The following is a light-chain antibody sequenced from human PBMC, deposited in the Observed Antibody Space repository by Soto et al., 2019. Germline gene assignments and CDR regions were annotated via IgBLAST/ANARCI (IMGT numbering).Light chain of an antibody. V-gene: IGKV3-15*01. CDR2: GAS. Sequence: EIVLTQSPGTLSLSPGERATLSCRASQSVSSNLAWYQQKPGQAPRLLIFGASTRATDIPARFSGSGSGTEFTLTISSLQSEDFAIYYCQEYNTWPWTFGQGTKVDIK. J-gene: IGKJ1*01. CDR1: QSVSSN. CDR3: QEYNTWPWT.